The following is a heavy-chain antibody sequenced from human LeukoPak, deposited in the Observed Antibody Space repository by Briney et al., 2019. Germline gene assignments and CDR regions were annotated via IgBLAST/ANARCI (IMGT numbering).Heavy chain of an antibody. CDR3: ARERDSSAQSYYDY. J-gene: IGHJ4*02. Sequence: WINPTSAGTTYAPNFQDRVTMTRDTSLGTAYMELSRLRSDDTAVYYCARERDSSAQSYYDYWGQGTLVTVSS. V-gene: IGHV1-2*02. D-gene: IGHD3-22*01. CDR2: INPTSAGT.